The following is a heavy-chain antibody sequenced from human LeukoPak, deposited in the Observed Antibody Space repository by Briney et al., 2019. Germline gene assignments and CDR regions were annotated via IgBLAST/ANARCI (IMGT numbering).Heavy chain of an antibody. V-gene: IGHV3-7*01. J-gene: IGHJ4*02. CDR3: ARDKWNPGY. Sequence: PGGSLRLSRAASGFTFSSYWMTWVRQAPGKGLEWVANIKEDGSEKNYVDSVKGRFTVSRDNAKNSLYLQMNSLRVEDTGVYYCARDKWNPGYWGQGTLVTVSS. D-gene: IGHD1-20*01. CDR2: IKEDGSEK. CDR1: GFTFSSYW.